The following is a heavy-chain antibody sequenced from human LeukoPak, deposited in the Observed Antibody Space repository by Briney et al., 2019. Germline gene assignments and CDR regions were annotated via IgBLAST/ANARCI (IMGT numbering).Heavy chain of an antibody. Sequence: GGSLGLSCAASGFTFSSYSMNWVRQAPGKGLEWVSSISSSGSYIFHADSVKGRFTISRDNAQSSLYLQMNSLRAEDTAVYYCAREGPISNEDLDYWGQGTLVTVSS. CDR1: GFTFSSYS. D-gene: IGHD1-1*01. CDR2: ISSSGSYI. J-gene: IGHJ4*02. V-gene: IGHV3-21*01. CDR3: AREGPISNEDLDY.